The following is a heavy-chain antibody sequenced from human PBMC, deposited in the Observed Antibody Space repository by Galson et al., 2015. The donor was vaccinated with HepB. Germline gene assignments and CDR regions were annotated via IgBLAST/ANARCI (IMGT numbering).Heavy chain of an antibody. J-gene: IGHJ4*01. CDR3: AKHELLPSGSYYGYGY. Sequence: SLRLSCAASGFTFSSYSMNWVRQAPGKGLEWVSSISSSSSYIYYADSVKGRFTISRDNAKNSLYLQMNSLRAEDTAVYYCAKHELLPSGSYYGYGYWGQEPWSPSPQ. D-gene: IGHD1-26*01. V-gene: IGHV3-21*01. CDR1: GFTFSSYS. CDR2: ISSSSSYI.